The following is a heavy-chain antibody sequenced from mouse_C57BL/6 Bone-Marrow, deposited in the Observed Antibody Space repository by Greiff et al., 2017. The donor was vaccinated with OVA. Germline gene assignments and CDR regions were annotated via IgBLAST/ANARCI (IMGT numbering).Heavy chain of an antibody. J-gene: IGHJ1*03. V-gene: IGHV1-81*01. Sequence: VHLVESGAELARPGASVKLSCKASGYTFTSYGISWVKQRTGQGLEWIGEIYPRSGNTYYNEKFKGKATLTADTSSSPAYMELRKLTSEDTAVYVCAREVYYYGYFDVWGTGTTVTVSS. CDR1: GYTFTSYG. CDR3: AREVYYYGYFDV. D-gene: IGHD1-1*02. CDR2: IYPRSGNT.